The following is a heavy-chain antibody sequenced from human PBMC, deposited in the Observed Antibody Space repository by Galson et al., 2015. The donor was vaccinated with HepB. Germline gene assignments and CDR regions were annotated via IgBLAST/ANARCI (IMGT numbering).Heavy chain of an antibody. V-gene: IGHV3-21*04. J-gene: IGHJ4*02. CDR3: AKDGIMVANNPYHFHY. CDR2: ISSSTSYI. Sequence: SLRLSCAASGFTLSSYSMNWVRQAPGKGLEWVSSISSSTSYIYYADSVKGRFTISRDNAKNTLLLQLNSLRAEDTAMYFCAKDGIMVANNPYHFHYWGQGTLVTVSS. D-gene: IGHD2-15*01. CDR1: GFTLSSYS.